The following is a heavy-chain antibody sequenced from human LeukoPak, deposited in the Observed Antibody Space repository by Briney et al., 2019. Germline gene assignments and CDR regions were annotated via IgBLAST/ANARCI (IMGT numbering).Heavy chain of an antibody. V-gene: IGHV4-34*01. CDR1: GFTFSTYA. J-gene: IGHJ4*02. D-gene: IGHD1-26*01. CDR3: ARDLSGSKFDY. CDR2: INHSGST. Sequence: GSLRLSCAASGFTFSTYAMSWVRQPPGKGLEWIGEINHSGSTNYNPSLKSRVTISVDTSKNQFSLKLSSVTAADTAVYYCARDLSGSKFDYWGQGTLVTVSS.